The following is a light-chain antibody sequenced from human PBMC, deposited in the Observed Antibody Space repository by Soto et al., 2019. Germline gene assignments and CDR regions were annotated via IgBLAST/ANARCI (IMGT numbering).Light chain of an antibody. CDR3: QQRSNWPPSIT. CDR2: DAS. Sequence: ETVLTQSPGTLSLSPGERATLSCRASQSVTTYLAWYQQRPGQAPRLLIYDASNRATGIPARFSGSGSGTDFTLTIGSLEPEDFAVYYCQQRSNWPPSITFGQGTRLEIK. J-gene: IGKJ5*01. CDR1: QSVTTY. V-gene: IGKV3-11*01.